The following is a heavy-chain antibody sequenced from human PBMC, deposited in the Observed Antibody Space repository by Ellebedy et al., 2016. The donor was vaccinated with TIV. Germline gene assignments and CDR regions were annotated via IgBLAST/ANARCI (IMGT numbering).Heavy chain of an antibody. CDR1: GGSFSGYY. CDR3: ARDHYGSLDV. D-gene: IGHD3-10*01. V-gene: IGHV4-34*01. Sequence: SETLSLXXAVYGGSFSGYYWSWIRQPPGKGLEWIGEINHSGSTNYDPSLNSRATISVDTSKNQFSLRLTSLTAADTAVYYCARDHYGSLDVWGQGITVTVSS. J-gene: IGHJ6*02. CDR2: INHSGST.